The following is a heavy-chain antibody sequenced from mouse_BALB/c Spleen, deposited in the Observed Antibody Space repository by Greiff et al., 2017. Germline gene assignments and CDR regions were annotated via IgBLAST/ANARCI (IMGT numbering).Heavy chain of an antibody. CDR2: ISSGGSYT. Sequence: EVHLVESGGGLVKPGGSLKLSCAASGFTFSSYAMSWVRQSPEKRLEWVAEISSGGSYTYYPDTVTGRFTISRDNAKNTLYLEMSSLRSEDTAMYYCARDHYGSSWFAYWGQGTLVTVSA. J-gene: IGHJ3*01. V-gene: IGHV5-9-4*01. CDR1: GFTFSSYA. D-gene: IGHD1-1*01. CDR3: ARDHYGSSWFAY.